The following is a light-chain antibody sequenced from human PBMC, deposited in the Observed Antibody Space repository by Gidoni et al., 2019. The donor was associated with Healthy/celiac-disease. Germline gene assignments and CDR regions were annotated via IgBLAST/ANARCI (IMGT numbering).Light chain of an antibody. Sequence: AIWLTQCPSLLSASTGDRVTISSRMIQGISSSLAWSQQTPGKAPELLIYAASTFQSGVPSRFSGSGSGTDFTLTISCLQSEDLATYYCQQYYSFPYTFXQXTKLEIK. J-gene: IGKJ2*01. V-gene: IGKV1D-8*02. CDR1: QGISSS. CDR2: AAS. CDR3: QQYYSFPYT.